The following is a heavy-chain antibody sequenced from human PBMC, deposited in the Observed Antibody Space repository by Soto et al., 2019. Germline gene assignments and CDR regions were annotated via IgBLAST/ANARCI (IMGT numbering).Heavy chain of an antibody. V-gene: IGHV3-23*01. J-gene: IGHJ4*02. CDR2: TSGGGSIT. CDR3: AKDSNKYSSSLRGRYFDY. D-gene: IGHD4-4*01. CDR1: GFPFSSYV. Sequence: PGGSLRLSCGASGFPFSSYVMSWVRQAPGKGLEWVSGTSGGGSITFYADSVKGRFTISRDNSKNTLLLQMNSLGAEDTAVYYCAKDSNKYSSSLRGRYFDYWGQGIGVTVSS.